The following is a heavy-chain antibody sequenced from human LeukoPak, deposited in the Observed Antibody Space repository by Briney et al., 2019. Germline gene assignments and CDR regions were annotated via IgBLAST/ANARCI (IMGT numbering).Heavy chain of an antibody. CDR3: VREDTPATANY. D-gene: IGHD2-21*02. V-gene: IGHV3-23*01. CDR1: GFNFANHA. CDR2: ISGGGDIT. J-gene: IGHJ4*02. Sequence: GGSLRLSCAASGFNFANHAMSWVRQTPGKGLEWVSAISGGGDITYYADSVTGRFTISRDNSKDTLFLQMHSLRPWDTAVYYCVREDTPATANYWGQGTLVTISS.